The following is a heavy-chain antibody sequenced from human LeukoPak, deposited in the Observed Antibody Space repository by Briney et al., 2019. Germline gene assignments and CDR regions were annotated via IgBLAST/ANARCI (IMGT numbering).Heavy chain of an antibody. D-gene: IGHD3-22*01. CDR2: IYYSGST. Sequence: SETLSLTCTVSGGSISSSSYYWGWIRQPPGKGLEWIGSIYYSGSTYYNPSLKSRVTISVDTSKNQFSLKLSSVTAADTAVYYCARHHYYYDSSGYYHTLYYFDYWGQGTLVTVSS. CDR1: GGSISSSSYY. CDR3: ARHHYYYDSSGYYHTLYYFDY. J-gene: IGHJ4*02. V-gene: IGHV4-39*01.